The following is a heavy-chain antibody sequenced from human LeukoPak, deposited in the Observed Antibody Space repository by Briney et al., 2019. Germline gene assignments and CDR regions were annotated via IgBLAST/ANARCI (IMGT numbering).Heavy chain of an antibody. J-gene: IGHJ4*02. CDR3: ARDGNIDYGDYGGVDY. CDR2: IYSGGST. CDR1: GFTVSSNY. D-gene: IGHD4-17*01. V-gene: IGHV3-66*01. Sequence: GGSLRLSCAASGFTVSSNYMSWVRQAPGKGLEWVSVIYSGGSTYYADSVKGRFTISRDNSKNTLYLQMNSLRAEDTAVYYCARDGNIDYGDYGGVDYWGQGTLVTVSS.